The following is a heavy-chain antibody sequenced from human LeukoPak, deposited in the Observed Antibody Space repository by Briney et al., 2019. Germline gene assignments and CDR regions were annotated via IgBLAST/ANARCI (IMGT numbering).Heavy chain of an antibody. CDR1: GGSISSSNW. J-gene: IGHJ5*02. D-gene: IGHD3-3*01. Sequence: SETLSLTCAVSGGSISSSNWWSWVRQPPGKGLEWIGEIYHSGSTNYNPSLKGRVTISVDKSKNQFSLKLSSVTAADTAVYYCARDWWGYYDFWSGHTGWFDPWGQGTLVTVSS. CDR2: IYHSGST. V-gene: IGHV4-4*02. CDR3: ARDWWGYYDFWSGHTGWFDP.